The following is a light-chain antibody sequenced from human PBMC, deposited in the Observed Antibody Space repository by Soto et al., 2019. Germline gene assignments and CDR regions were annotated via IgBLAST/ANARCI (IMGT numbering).Light chain of an antibody. CDR1: QSVSSAY. Sequence: EIVSTQSPGTLSLSPGERATLSCRASQSVSSAYLAWYQHKPGQPPTLLIYAASSRVTGIPDRFSGSGSGTDFTLNISRLEPEDFAVYYCQQYGSSSTWTFGQGTKVEIK. CDR3: QQYGSSSTWT. CDR2: AAS. J-gene: IGKJ1*01. V-gene: IGKV3-20*01.